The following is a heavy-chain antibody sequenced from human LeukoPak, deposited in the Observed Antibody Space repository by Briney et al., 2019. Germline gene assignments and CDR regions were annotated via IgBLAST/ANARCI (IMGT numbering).Heavy chain of an antibody. J-gene: IGHJ6*02. Sequence: SETLSLTCTVSGGSISSGGYYWSWIRQHPGKGLEWIGYIYYSGSTYYNPSLKSRVTISVDTPKNQFSLKLSSVTAADTAVYYCARDKPEAANGMDVWGQGTTVTVSS. CDR3: ARDKPEAANGMDV. CDR1: GGSISSGGYY. V-gene: IGHV4-31*03. CDR2: IYYSGST. D-gene: IGHD6-25*01.